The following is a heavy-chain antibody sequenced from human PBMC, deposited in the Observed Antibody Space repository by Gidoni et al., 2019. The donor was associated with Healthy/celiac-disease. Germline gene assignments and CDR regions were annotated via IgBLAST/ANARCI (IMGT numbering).Heavy chain of an antibody. V-gene: IGHV4-30-4*01. D-gene: IGHD4-4*01. CDR2: TYYSGST. J-gene: IGHJ5*02. CDR3: ARDYSMNWFDP. CDR1: GASISSGDYY. Sequence: QVQLQESRPGLVTPSQTLSLTCTVSGASISSGDYYWSWIRPPPGKGLEWIGYTYYSGSTYYNPSLKSRVTISVDTSKNQFSLKLSSVTAADTAVYYCARDYSMNWFDPWGQGTLVTVS.